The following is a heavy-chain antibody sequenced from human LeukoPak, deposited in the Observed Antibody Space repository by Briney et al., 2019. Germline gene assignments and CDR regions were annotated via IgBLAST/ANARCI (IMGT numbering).Heavy chain of an antibody. CDR1: GYTFTGYY. CDR2: INPNSGGT. CDR3: ARAKTFYYYDSRRAFDI. V-gene: IGHV1-2*02. J-gene: IGHJ3*02. Sequence: GASVKVSCKASGYTFTGYYMHWVRQAPGQGLEWMGWINPNSGGTNYAQKFQGRVTMTRDTSISTAYMELSRLRSDDTAVYYCARAKTFYYYDSRRAFDIWGQGTMVTVSS. D-gene: IGHD3-22*01.